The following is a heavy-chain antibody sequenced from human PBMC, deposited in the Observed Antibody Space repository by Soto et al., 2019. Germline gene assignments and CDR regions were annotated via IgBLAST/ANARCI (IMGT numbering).Heavy chain of an antibody. Sequence: ASVKVSCKASGYTFTSYAMHWVRQAPGQRLEWMGWINAGNGNTKYSQKFQGRVTITRDTSASTAYMELSSLRSEDTAVYYCARDSEWELFYFDYWGQGTLVTVSS. J-gene: IGHJ4*02. V-gene: IGHV1-3*01. CDR1: GYTFTSYA. D-gene: IGHD1-26*01. CDR2: INAGNGNT. CDR3: ARDSEWELFYFDY.